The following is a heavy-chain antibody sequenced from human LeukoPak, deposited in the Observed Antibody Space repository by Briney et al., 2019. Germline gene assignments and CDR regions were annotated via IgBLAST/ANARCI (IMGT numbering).Heavy chain of an antibody. J-gene: IGHJ4*02. CDR3: ARGAGFDYVWKKSRYFDY. CDR2: INAGNGNT. Sequence: ASVKVSCKASGYTFTSYAMHWVRQAPGQRLEWMGWINAGNGNTKYSQKFQGRVTITRDTSTSTAYMDLAGLDSNDTAVYYCARGAGFDYVWKKSRYFDYWGQGTLVTVSS. D-gene: IGHD3-16*01. V-gene: IGHV1-3*01. CDR1: GYTFTSYA.